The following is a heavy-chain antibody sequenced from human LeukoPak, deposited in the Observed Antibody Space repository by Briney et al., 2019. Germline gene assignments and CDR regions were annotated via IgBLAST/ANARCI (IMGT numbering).Heavy chain of an antibody. D-gene: IGHD3-10*01. CDR3: ARIPYGSGRHAFDI. J-gene: IGHJ3*02. CDR1: GFSLSTSGMC. Sequence: SGPTLVNPTQTLTLTCTFSGFSLSTSGMCVSWIRQPPGKALEWLARIDWDDDKYYSTSLKTRLTISKDTSKNQVVLTMTNMDPVDTATYYRARIPYGSGRHAFDIWGQGTMVTVSS. V-gene: IGHV2-70*11. CDR2: IDWDDDK.